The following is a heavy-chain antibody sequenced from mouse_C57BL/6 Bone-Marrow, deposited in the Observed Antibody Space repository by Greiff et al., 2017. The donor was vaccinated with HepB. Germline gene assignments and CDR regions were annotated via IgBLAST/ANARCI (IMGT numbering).Heavy chain of an antibody. D-gene: IGHD2-4*01. Sequence: QVQLQQPGAELVMPGASVKLSCKASGYTFTSYWMHWVKQRPGQGLEWIGEIDPSDSYTNYNQKFKGKSTLTVDKSSSTAYMQLSSLTSEDSAVYYCARSCHPYYDYDVNYFDYWGQGTTLTVSS. CDR1: GYTFTSYW. CDR2: IDPSDSYT. J-gene: IGHJ2*01. CDR3: ARSCHPYYDYDVNYFDY. V-gene: IGHV1-69*01.